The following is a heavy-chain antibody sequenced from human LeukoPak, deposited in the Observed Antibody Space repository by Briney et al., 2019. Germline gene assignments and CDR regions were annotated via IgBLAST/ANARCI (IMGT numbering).Heavy chain of an antibody. D-gene: IGHD5-18*01. CDR2: ISAYKDNT. CDR3: ARRVVYTAMVTRYYYYYYMDV. CDR1: VYTFSRYG. J-gene: IGHJ6*03. V-gene: IGHV1-18*01. Sequence: ASVKLSCKASVYTFSRYGISWVRHAPGQGRECMGWISAYKDNTKYAQKLQGRVTMTTDPSTSTAYMELRSLRSDDTAVYYCARRVVYTAMVTRYYYYYYMDVWGKGTTVTVSS.